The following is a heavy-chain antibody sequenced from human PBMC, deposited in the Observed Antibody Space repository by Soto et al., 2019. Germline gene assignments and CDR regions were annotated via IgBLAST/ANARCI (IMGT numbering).Heavy chain of an antibody. CDR3: ARGGTTLTVWGVQANYFDY. CDR1: GFTFSSHG. Sequence: QVQLVESGGGVVQPGRSLRLSCAASGFTFSSHGFHWVRQAPGKGLEWVAVTWNDGSVDYYADSVKGRFTISRDNSKNTVDLQMNSLRAEDTAIYYCARGGTTLTVWGVQANYFDYWGQGTLVTVSS. V-gene: IGHV3-33*01. D-gene: IGHD3-10*02. CDR2: TWNDGSVD. J-gene: IGHJ4*02.